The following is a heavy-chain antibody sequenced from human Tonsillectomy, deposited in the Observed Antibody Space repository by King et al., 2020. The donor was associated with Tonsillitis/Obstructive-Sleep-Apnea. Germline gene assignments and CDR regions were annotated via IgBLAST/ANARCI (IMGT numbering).Heavy chain of an antibody. CDR1: GGSISSSSYY. D-gene: IGHD2-21*02. CDR2: IYYSGST. J-gene: IGHJ4*02. Sequence: QLQESGPGLVKPSETLSLTCTVSGGSISSSSYYWGWIRQPPGKGLEWIGSIYYSGSTYYNPSLKSRVTISVDTSKNQFSLKLSSVTAADTAVYYCVRQIVVVVTASRTYAFDYWGQGTLVTVSS. CDR3: VRQIVVVVTASRTYAFDY. V-gene: IGHV4-39*01.